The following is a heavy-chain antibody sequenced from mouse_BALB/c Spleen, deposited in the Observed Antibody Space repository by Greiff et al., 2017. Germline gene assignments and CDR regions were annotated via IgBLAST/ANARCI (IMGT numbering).Heavy chain of an antibody. V-gene: IGHV1-7*01. J-gene: IGHJ2*01. CDR2: INPSTGYT. Sequence: VQLQQSGAELAKPGASVKMSCKASGYTFTSYWMHWVKQRPGQGLEWIGYINPSTGYTEYNQKFKDKATLTADKSSSTAYMQLSSLTSEDSAVYYCARLDYYGSSYDYWGQGTTLTVSS. CDR1: GYTFTSYW. CDR3: ARLDYYGSSYDY. D-gene: IGHD1-1*01.